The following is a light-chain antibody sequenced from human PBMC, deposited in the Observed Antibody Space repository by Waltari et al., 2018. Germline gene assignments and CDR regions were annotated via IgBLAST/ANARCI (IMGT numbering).Light chain of an antibody. J-gene: IGLJ2*01. Sequence: AVVTQQPPLPLSSGCTVTLPCGSSTGFVSSVRYRYWYQQKPGQAPKTLIYDPSNKPSWAPARFSGSLAGGKAALTLSGAQAEDEADYYCWLSYSGGRRVLGGGTKLTVL. CDR2: DPS. CDR3: WLSYSGGRRV. V-gene: IGLV7-46*01. CDR1: TGFVSSVRY.